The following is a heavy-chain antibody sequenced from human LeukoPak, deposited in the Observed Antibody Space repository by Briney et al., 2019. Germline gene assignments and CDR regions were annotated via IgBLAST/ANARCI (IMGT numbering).Heavy chain of an antibody. J-gene: IGHJ4*02. CDR3: TRSPNWGPDY. D-gene: IGHD7-27*01. Sequence: PGGSLRLSCAASGFTFSTYWMHWVRQAPGKGLVWVSRINSDGSSTSYADSVEGRFTISRDNAKNTLYLQMNSLRVEDTAVFYCTRSPNWGPDYWGQGTPVTVSS. CDR2: INSDGSST. CDR1: GFTFSTYW. V-gene: IGHV3-74*01.